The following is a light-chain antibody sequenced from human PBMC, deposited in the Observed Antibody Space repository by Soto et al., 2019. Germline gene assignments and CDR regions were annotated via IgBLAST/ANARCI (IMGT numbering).Light chain of an antibody. CDR3: SSYTRTTLVV. CDR2: EVS. V-gene: IGLV2-14*01. J-gene: IGLJ2*01. Sequence: QSVLTQPASVSGSPGQSITISCTGSSSDVGGYNYVSWYQQHPGKAPKLMIYEVSNRPSGVSNRFSGSKSGNTASLTISGLQAEDEADYYCSSYTRTTLVVFGGGTKLTV. CDR1: SSDVGGYNY.